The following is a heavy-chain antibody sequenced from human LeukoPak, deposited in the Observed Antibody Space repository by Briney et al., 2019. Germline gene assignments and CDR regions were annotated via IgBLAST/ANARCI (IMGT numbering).Heavy chain of an antibody. J-gene: IGHJ4*02. V-gene: IGHV3-30*18. D-gene: IGHD3-16*02. CDR2: ISYDGSNK. Sequence: GSLRLSCAASGFTFSSYGMHWVRQAQGKGLEWVAVISYDGSNKYYADSVKGRLTISRDNSKNTLYLQMNSLRAEDTAVYYCAKDIGYYDYVWGSYRFGYWGQGTLVTVSS. CDR1: GFTFSSYG. CDR3: AKDIGYYDYVWGSYRFGY.